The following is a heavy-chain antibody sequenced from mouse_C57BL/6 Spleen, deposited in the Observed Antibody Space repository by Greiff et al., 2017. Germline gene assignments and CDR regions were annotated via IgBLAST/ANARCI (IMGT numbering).Heavy chain of an antibody. CDR2: IYPYNGVS. Sequence: VQLKESGPELVKPGASVKISCKASGYSFTGYYMHWVKQSHGNILDWIGYIYPYNGVSSYNQKFKGKATLTVDTSSSTAYMELRSPTVEDSAVYYWARSLITTVEGTYCDYWGQGTTLTVPS. D-gene: IGHD1-1*01. J-gene: IGHJ2*01. V-gene: IGHV1-31*01. CDR1: GYSFTGYY. CDR3: ARSLITTVEGTYCDY.